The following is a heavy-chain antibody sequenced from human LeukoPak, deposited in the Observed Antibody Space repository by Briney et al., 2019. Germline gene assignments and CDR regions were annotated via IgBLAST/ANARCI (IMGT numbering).Heavy chain of an antibody. CDR3: ARDEYDSSGTYYYYYCMDV. J-gene: IGHJ6*02. Sequence: GGSLRLSCAASGFTFSSYGMHWVRQAPGKGLEWVAVIWYDGSNKYYADSVKGRFTISRDNSKNTLYLQMNSLRAEDTAVYYCARDEYDSSGTYYYYYCMDVWGQGTTVTVSS. CDR1: GFTFSSYG. V-gene: IGHV3-33*01. D-gene: IGHD3-22*01. CDR2: IWYDGSNK.